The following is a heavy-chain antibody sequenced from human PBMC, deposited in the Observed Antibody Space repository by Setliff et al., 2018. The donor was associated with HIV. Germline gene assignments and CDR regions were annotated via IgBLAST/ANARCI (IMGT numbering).Heavy chain of an antibody. Sequence: PSETLSLTCTLSGGSMSSYYWPWIRQPPGKGLEWIGYVDTSEISNYNSSLRSRVVISLDTSKNQFSLKLGSVTAADTAVYYCARAISTPSYYYHMDVWGTGTPVTVSS. J-gene: IGHJ6*03. CDR2: VDTSEIS. V-gene: IGHV4-4*08. CDR1: GGSMSSYY. D-gene: IGHD3-10*01. CDR3: ARAISTPSYYYHMDV.